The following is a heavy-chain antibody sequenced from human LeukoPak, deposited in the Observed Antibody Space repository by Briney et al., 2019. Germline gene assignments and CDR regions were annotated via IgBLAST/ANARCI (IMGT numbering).Heavy chain of an antibody. CDR1: GGSISSGGYY. V-gene: IGHV4-31*03. Sequence: SQTLSLTCTVSGGSISSGGYYWSWIRQHPGKGLEWIGYIYYSGSTYYNPSLKSRVTISVETSKNQFSLKLSSVTAADTAVYYCAREEMGSGYDPKTIYFDYWGQGTLVTVSS. CDR2: IYYSGST. D-gene: IGHD5-12*01. CDR3: AREEMGSGYDPKTIYFDY. J-gene: IGHJ4*02.